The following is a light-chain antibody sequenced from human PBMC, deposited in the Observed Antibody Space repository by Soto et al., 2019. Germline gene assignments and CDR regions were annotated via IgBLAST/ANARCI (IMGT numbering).Light chain of an antibody. CDR1: SSDVGSYNL. V-gene: IGLV2-23*01. Sequence: QSALTQHASVSGSPGQSITISCTGTSSDVGSYNLVSWYQQHPGKAPKLMIYEGSKRPSGVSNRFSGSKSGNTASLTISGLQAEDEADYYCCSYAGSSPVVFGGGTKVTVL. CDR3: CSYAGSSPVV. J-gene: IGLJ2*01. CDR2: EGS.